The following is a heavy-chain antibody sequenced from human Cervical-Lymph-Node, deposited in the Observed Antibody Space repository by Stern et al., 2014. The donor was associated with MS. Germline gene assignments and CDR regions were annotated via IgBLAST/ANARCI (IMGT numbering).Heavy chain of an antibody. CDR3: ARDRRHYHSGSYAFDI. V-gene: IGHV1-69*01. CDR2: IIPVLGTA. Sequence: QVQLVQSGAEVKKPASSVKGSCKASGGSFSSYAISWVRQAPGQGFEWMGGIIPVLGTANYAQRFQGRVTITADESIKTVYLEVSSLRPEDTALYYCARDRRHYHSGSYAFDIWGQGTMVIVSS. CDR1: GGSFSSYA. D-gene: IGHD3-10*01. J-gene: IGHJ3*02.